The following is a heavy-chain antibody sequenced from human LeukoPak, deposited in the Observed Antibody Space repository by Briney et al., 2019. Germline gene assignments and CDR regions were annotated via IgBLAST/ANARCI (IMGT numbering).Heavy chain of an antibody. Sequence: GGSLRLSCAASGVTFTDYYMSWIRQAPGKGLEWLAYISSSIVYKNYADSVKGRFTISRDNAKNSLFLQMTSLRVDDTAVYYCARDETCGTIPTFDAWGQGTLVTVSS. V-gene: IGHV3-11*05. CDR1: GVTFTDYY. CDR2: ISSSIVYK. D-gene: IGHD2-21*01. J-gene: IGHJ4*02. CDR3: ARDETCGTIPTFDA.